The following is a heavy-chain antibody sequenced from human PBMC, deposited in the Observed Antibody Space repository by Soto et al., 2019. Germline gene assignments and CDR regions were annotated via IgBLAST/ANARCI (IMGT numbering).Heavy chain of an antibody. J-gene: IGHJ4*02. CDR3: AKVSGSGEYYFDF. V-gene: IGHV3-23*01. Sequence: GGSLRLSCAASGFTFSSYAMTWVRQAPGKGLEWVSAISTGGGSTYYADSVKGRFTISRDNSKNTLYLQMNSLRAEDTAFYYCAKVSGSGEYYFDFWGQGTLVTVPS. D-gene: IGHD3-10*01. CDR2: ISTGGGST. CDR1: GFTFSSYA.